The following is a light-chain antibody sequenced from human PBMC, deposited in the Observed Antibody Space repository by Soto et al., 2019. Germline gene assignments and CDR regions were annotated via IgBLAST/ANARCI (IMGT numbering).Light chain of an antibody. V-gene: IGKV3-20*01. CDR3: QQDGSSPRT. Sequence: EIVLTQSPGTLSLSPGERATLSCRASPSVSSSYVAWYQQKPGQAPRLLIYDSSSTATAIPARFSGSGSGTGFKLTISSLEPEACVVYYCQQDGSSPRTFGQGTKVEIK. CDR2: DSS. J-gene: IGKJ1*01. CDR1: PSVSSSY.